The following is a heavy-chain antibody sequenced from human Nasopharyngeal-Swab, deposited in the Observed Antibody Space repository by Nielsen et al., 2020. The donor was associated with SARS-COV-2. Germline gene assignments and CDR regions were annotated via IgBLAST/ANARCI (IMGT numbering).Heavy chain of an antibody. CDR3: ARSGSYYLFDY. CDR1: GGSISSYY. V-gene: IGHV4-59*01. Sequence: SETLSLTCTVSGGSISSYYWSWIRQPPGKGLEWIGYIYYGGSTNYNPSLKSRVTISVDTSKNQFSLKLSSVTAADTAVYYCARSGSYYLFDYWGQGTLVTVSS. J-gene: IGHJ4*02. CDR2: IYYGGST. D-gene: IGHD1-26*01.